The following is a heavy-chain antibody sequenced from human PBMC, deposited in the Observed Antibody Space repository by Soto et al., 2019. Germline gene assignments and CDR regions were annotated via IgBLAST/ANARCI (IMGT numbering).Heavy chain of an antibody. V-gene: IGHV1-2*02. D-gene: IGHD3-22*01. CDR2: INPNSGGT. J-gene: IGHJ4*02. CDR1: GYTFTGYY. CDR3: ARMGFYYDSSGYDY. Sequence: RASVKVSCKASGYTFTGYYMHWVRQAPGQGLEWMGWINPNSGGTNYAQKFQGRVTMTRDTSISTAYMELSRLRSDDTAVYYCARMGFYYDSSGYDYWGQGTLVTVSS.